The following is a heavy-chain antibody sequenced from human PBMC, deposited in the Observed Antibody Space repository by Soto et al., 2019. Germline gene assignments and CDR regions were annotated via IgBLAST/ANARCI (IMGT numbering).Heavy chain of an antibody. CDR2: ISTYNGNT. D-gene: IGHD4-17*01. CDR3: ARRLYGDYDY. CDR1: GYSFTTSG. V-gene: IGHV1-18*01. J-gene: IGHJ4*02. Sequence: GASVKVSCKASGYSFTTSGITWVRQAPGQGLEWMGWISTYNGNTNYAQKLQDRVTLTTDTSTGTAYMELRSLRSDDTAVYYCARRLYGDYDYWGQGTLVTVSS.